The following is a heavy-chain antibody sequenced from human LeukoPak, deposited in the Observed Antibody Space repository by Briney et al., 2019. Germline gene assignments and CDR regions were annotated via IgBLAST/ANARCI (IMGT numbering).Heavy chain of an antibody. CDR2: IIPIFGTA. CDR3: ARSDYSNSASYYYYYMDV. D-gene: IGHD4-11*01. CDR1: GGTFSSYA. J-gene: IGHJ6*03. V-gene: IGHV1-69*05. Sequence: SVKVSCKASGGTFSSYAISWVRRAPGQGLEWMGGIIPIFGTANYAQKFQGRVTITTDESTSTAYMELSSLRSEDTAVYYCARSDYSNSASYYYYYMDVWGKGATVTVSS.